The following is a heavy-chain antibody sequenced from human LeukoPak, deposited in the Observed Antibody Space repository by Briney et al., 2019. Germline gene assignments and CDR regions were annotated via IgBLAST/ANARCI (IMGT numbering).Heavy chain of an antibody. CDR1: GGSISSYC. CDR3: ARGGILGTDAPYYYYMDV. V-gene: IGHV4-59*01. D-gene: IGHD7-27*01. CDR2: IYYSGST. J-gene: IGHJ6*03. Sequence: SETLSLTCTVSGGSISSYCWSWIRQPPGKGLEWIGYIYYSGSTNYNPSLKSRVTISVDTSKNQFSLKLSSVTAADTAVYYCARGGILGTDAPYYYYMDVWGKGTTVTVSS.